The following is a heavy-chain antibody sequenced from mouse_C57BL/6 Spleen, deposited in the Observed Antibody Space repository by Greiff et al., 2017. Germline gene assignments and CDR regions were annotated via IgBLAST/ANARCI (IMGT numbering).Heavy chain of an antibody. D-gene: IGHD1-1*01. J-gene: IGHJ2*01. CDR1: GYTFTDYY. V-gene: IGHV1-26*01. Sequence: EVQLQQSGPELVKPGASVKISCKASGYTFTDYYMNWVKQSHGKSLEWIGDINPNNGGTSYNQKFKGKATLTVDKSSSTAYMELRSLTSEDSAVYYCARRDYYGSRGDYFDYWGQGTTLTVSS. CDR3: ARRDYYGSRGDYFDY. CDR2: INPNNGGT.